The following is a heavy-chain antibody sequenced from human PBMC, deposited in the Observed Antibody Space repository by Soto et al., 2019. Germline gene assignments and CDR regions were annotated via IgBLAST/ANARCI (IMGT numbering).Heavy chain of an antibody. V-gene: IGHV3-23*01. J-gene: IGHJ6*03. Sequence: EVQLLESGGGLVQPGGSLRLSCVVSGFTFGSYAMSWVRQAPEKGPEWVAILGGNGFTTYYEDSVKCRYTISGDKYRSELFRQRSSLIADDSGVYYCAKALRPSLNFFYYIDGWGRGTSVTVSS. D-gene: IGHD2-2*01. CDR1: GFTFGSYA. CDR3: AKALRPSLNFFYYIDG. CDR2: LGGNGFTT.